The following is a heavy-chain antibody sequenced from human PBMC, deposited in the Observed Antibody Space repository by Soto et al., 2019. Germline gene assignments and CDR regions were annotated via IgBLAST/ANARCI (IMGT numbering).Heavy chain of an antibody. D-gene: IGHD6-19*01. CDR3: ARGGSSDWQVALDI. J-gene: IGHJ3*02. V-gene: IGHV4-34*01. Sequence: PSEPLSLTGAVYGGSFSVYYWSWIRHPPGKGLEWTGEINHSGSSNYNPSLGSRVSISVDMSKNQFSLRLSSVTAADTAVYYCARGGSSDWQVALDIWGQGTMVTVSS. CDR1: GGSFSVYY. CDR2: INHSGSS.